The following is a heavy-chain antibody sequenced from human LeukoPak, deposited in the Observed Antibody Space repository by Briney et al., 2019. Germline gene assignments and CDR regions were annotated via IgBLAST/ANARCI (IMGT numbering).Heavy chain of an antibody. V-gene: IGHV4-39*01. CDR1: GGSISSTSSY. Sequence: PSETLSLTCTVSGGSISSTSSYWGWIRQPPGKGLEWIGSIYYSGSTYYNPSLKSRVTISVDTSKNQFSLKLSSVTAADTAVYYCARLNGGSGWYCYLYYYMDVWGKGTTVTVSS. D-gene: IGHD6-19*01. CDR2: IYYSGST. J-gene: IGHJ6*03. CDR3: ARLNGGSGWYCYLYYYMDV.